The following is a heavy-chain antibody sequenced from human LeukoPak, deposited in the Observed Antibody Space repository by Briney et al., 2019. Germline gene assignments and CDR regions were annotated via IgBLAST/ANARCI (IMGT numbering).Heavy chain of an antibody. CDR3: ARGGGMGHDYYYMDV. CDR1: GGSISSGSYY. Sequence: PSETLSLTCTVSGGSISSGSYYWSWIRQPAGKGLEWIGRIYTSGSTNYNPSLKSRVTISVDTSKNQFSLKLSSVTAADTAVYYCARGGGMGHDYYYMDVWGKGTTVTISS. CDR2: IYTSGST. D-gene: IGHD5-24*01. J-gene: IGHJ6*03. V-gene: IGHV4-61*02.